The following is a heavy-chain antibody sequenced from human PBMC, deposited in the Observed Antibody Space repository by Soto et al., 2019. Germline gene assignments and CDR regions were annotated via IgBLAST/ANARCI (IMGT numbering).Heavy chain of an antibody. Sequence: QVQLQESGPGLVKPSETLSLTCTVSGGSVSRGSYYWSWIRQPPGKGLDWIGYIYYSGSTNYNPALKSRLTLSVDTSSNQFSLKLSSVTAAETAVYDCARDSVADRRQVSYYCRDVWGKGTTFTVAA. CDR3: ARDSVADRRQVSYYCRDV. CDR1: GGSVSRGSYY. CDR2: IYYSGST. D-gene: IGHD6-19*01. V-gene: IGHV4-61*01. J-gene: IGHJ6*04.